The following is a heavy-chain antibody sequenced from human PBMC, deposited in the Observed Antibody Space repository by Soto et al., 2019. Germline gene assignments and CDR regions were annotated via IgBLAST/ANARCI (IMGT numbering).Heavy chain of an antibody. Sequence: PGGSLRLSCAASGFTFSSYAMSWVRQAPGKGLKWISSISGSGTSTYYADSVKGRFTISRDNSKNTMYLQMNSLRAEDTALYFCAKENTPDYGDYVDYWGHGTLVTVSS. D-gene: IGHD4-17*01. J-gene: IGHJ4*01. CDR1: GFTFSSYA. CDR2: ISGSGTST. CDR3: AKENTPDYGDYVDY. V-gene: IGHV3-23*01.